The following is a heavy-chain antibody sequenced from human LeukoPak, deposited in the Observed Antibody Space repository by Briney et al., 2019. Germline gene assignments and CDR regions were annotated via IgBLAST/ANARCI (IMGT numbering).Heavy chain of an antibody. CDR3: ARNRERIVVVTFDAFDI. D-gene: IGHD2-21*02. CDR2: INPNSGGT. CDR1: GYTFTGYY. V-gene: IGHV1-2*02. J-gene: IGHJ3*02. Sequence: GASVKVSCKASGYTFTGYYMHWVRQAPGQGLEWMGWINPNSGGTNYAQKFQGRVTMTRDTSISTAYMELSRLRSDDTAVYYCARNRERIVVVTFDAFDIWGQGTMVTVSS.